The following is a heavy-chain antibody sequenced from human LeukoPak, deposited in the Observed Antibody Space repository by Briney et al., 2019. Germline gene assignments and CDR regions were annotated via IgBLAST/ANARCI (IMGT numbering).Heavy chain of an antibody. V-gene: IGHV4-59*01. J-gene: IGHJ4*02. CDR3: ARELSGAGFDY. CDR2: IYYSGST. CDR1: GGSISSYY. D-gene: IGHD6-19*01. Sequence: PSETLSLTCTVSGGSISSYYWSWIQQPPGKGLEWIGYIYYSGSTNYNPSLKSRVTISVDTSKNLFSLKLSSVTAADTAVYYCARELSGAGFDYWGQGTLVTVSS.